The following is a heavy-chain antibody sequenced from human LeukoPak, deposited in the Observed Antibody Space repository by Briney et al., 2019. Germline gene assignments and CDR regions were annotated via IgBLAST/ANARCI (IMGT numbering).Heavy chain of an antibody. CDR1: GGSISSYY. Sequence: PSETLSLTCTVSGGSISSYYWSWIRQPPGKGLEWIGEINHSGSTNYNPSLKSRVTISVDTSKNQFSLKLSSVTAADTAVYYCARGTIFGVVSNFDYWGQGTLVTVSS. J-gene: IGHJ4*02. D-gene: IGHD3-3*01. CDR2: INHSGST. V-gene: IGHV4-34*01. CDR3: ARGTIFGVVSNFDY.